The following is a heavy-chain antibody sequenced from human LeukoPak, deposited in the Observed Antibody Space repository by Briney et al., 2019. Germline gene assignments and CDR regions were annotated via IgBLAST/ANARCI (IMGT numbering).Heavy chain of an antibody. V-gene: IGHV4-31*03. CDR2: IHNSGST. CDR3: ARVDGSGSKRWFDP. D-gene: IGHD3-10*01. CDR1: GGSITSGGFY. Sequence: SETLSLTCSVSGGSITSGGFYWSWVRQHPGQGLEWIGYIHNSGSTYYNPSLQSRAIISLDTSKSQFSLQLNSVTAADTAVYYCARVDGSGSKRWFDPWGQGAPVTVSS. J-gene: IGHJ5*02.